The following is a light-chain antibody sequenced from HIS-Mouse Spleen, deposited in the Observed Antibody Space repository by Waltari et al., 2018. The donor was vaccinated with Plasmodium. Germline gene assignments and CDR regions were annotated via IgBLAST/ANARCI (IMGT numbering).Light chain of an antibody. CDR2: GAS. Sequence: EIVLTQSPGTLSLSPGERATLSCRASQSVSSSYLAWYQQKPGQAPRLRIYGASSRATGIPDRFSGSWSGTDFTLTISRLEPEDVAVYYCQQYGSSPYTFGQGTKLEIK. CDR3: QQYGSSPYT. CDR1: QSVSSSY. V-gene: IGKV3-20*01. J-gene: IGKJ2*01.